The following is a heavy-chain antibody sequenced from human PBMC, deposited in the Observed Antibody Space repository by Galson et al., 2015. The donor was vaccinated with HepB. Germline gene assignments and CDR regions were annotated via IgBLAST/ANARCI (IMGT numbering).Heavy chain of an antibody. D-gene: IGHD4-23*01. J-gene: IGHJ2*01. CDR2: ISRSSTTL. Sequence: LRLSCAASGFTFSSYRMNWVRQAPGKGLEWVSYISRSSTTLYYADSVRGRFTISRDNAKNSLYLQMSSLRAEDTAVYYCATESGSDYGGNFYFDLWGRGTLVTVSS. CDR3: ATESGSDYGGNFYFDL. V-gene: IGHV3-48*04. CDR1: GFTFSSYR.